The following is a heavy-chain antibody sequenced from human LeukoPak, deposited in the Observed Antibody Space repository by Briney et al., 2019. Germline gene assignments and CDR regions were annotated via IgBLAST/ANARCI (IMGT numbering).Heavy chain of an antibody. CDR2: INPNSGGT. CDR1: GYTFTGYY. V-gene: IGHV1-2*02. CDR3: ARGRVGSEPYSYFDY. D-gene: IGHD1-26*01. J-gene: IGHJ4*02. Sequence: ASVKVSCKASGYTFTGYYMHWVRQAPGQGLEWMGWINPNSGGTNYAQKFQGRVTMTRDTSISTAYMELSRLRSDDTAVYSCARGRVGSEPYSYFDYWGQGTLVTVSS.